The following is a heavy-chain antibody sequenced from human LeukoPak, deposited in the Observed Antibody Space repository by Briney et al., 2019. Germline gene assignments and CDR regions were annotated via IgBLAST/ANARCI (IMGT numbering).Heavy chain of an antibody. V-gene: IGHV3-23*01. CDR1: GFSFSSYG. CDR3: AKDRVFWEFDP. D-gene: IGHD3-16*01. J-gene: IGHJ5*02. Sequence: GGSLRLSCAASGFSFSSYGMHWVRQAPGKGLEWVSAIRGSGDSSFYADSVKGRFTISRDNSKNTLYLQMNSLRAEDTAVYYCAKDRVFWEFDPWGQGTLVTVSS. CDR2: IRGSGDSS.